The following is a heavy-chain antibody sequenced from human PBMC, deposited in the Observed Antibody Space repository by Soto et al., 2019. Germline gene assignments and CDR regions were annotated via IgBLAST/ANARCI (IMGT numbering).Heavy chain of an antibody. J-gene: IGHJ6*02. V-gene: IGHV4-31*03. CDR1: GGSISSGGYY. D-gene: IGHD3-9*01. Sequence: QVQLQESGPGLVKPSQTLSLTCTVSGGSISSGGYYWSWIRQHPGKGLEWIGYIYYSGSTYYNPXXKSRVTISGDXXKXQXXLKLSSVTAADTAVYYCARDREYSDILTGMGGMDVWGQGTTVTVSS. CDR2: IYYSGST. CDR3: ARDREYSDILTGMGGMDV.